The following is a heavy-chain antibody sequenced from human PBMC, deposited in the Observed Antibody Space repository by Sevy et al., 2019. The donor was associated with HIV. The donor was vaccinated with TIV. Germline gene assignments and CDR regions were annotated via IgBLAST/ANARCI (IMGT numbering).Heavy chain of an antibody. D-gene: IGHD4-17*01. J-gene: IGHJ6*02. Sequence: GGSLRLSCLASGFTFSKNWMSWVRQAPGKGLEWVGRIKSKTEGGTTDYAAPVKGRFTILRDDSKNTLYLQMNSLRAEDTAVYYCARDHVKDGDLGDYYYYAMDVWGQGTTVTVSS. V-gene: IGHV3-15*01. CDR2: IKSKTEGGTT. CDR1: GFTFSKNW. CDR3: ARDHVKDGDLGDYYYYAMDV.